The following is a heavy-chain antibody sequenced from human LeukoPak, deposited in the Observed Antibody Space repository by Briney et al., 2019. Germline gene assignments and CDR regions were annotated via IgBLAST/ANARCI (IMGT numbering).Heavy chain of an antibody. CDR2: IRSKSYRGTT. V-gene: IGHV3-49*03. CDR3: TSGDTIFGVVTQH. CDR1: GFSLGDYA. Sequence: PGGPLRFSCTASGFSLGDYAMSWFRQAPGKGLEGVGFIRSKSYRGTTEYAASVKGRFTISRDDSKSIAYLQMNSLKTEDTAVYYCTSGDTIFGVVTQHWGQGTLVTVSS. D-gene: IGHD3-3*01. J-gene: IGHJ1*01.